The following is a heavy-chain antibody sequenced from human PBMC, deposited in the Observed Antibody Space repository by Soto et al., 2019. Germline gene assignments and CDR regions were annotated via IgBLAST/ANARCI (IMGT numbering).Heavy chain of an antibody. Sequence: PSETLSLTCTVSGGSISSGDYYWSWIRQPPGKGLEWIGYIYYSGSTYYNPSLKSRVTISVDTSKNQFSLKLTSVPAADTAMYYCARLSGDWSPHDSWGRGTLVTVSS. CDR3: ARLSGDWSPHDS. D-gene: IGHD3-9*01. V-gene: IGHV4-30-4*01. CDR2: IYYSGST. CDR1: GGSISSGDYY. J-gene: IGHJ4*02.